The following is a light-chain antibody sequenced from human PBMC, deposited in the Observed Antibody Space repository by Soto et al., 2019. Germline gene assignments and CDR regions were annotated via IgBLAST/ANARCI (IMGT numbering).Light chain of an antibody. J-gene: IGLJ2*01. Sequence: QSALTQPPSASGSPGQSVTISCTGTSSDVGGHNYVSWYQQHPGKAPKLLIFEVNKRPSGVPDRFSGSKSGNTASLTVSGLQLEDEASYYCSSYGGTIDLFGGGTKLTVL. V-gene: IGLV2-8*01. CDR2: EVN. CDR1: SSDVGGHNY. CDR3: SSYGGTIDL.